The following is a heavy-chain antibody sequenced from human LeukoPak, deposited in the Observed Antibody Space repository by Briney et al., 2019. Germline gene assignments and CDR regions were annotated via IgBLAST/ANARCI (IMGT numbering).Heavy chain of an antibody. Sequence: SESLSLTCTVSGGSISSYYWSWIRQPPGKGLEWIGYIYYSGSTNYNPSLKSRVTISVDTSKNQFSLKLSSVTAADTAVYYCARGDMTSDAFDIWGQGTMVTVSS. D-gene: IGHD2-15*01. CDR2: IYYSGST. CDR3: ARGDMTSDAFDI. V-gene: IGHV4-59*08. CDR1: GGSISSYY. J-gene: IGHJ3*02.